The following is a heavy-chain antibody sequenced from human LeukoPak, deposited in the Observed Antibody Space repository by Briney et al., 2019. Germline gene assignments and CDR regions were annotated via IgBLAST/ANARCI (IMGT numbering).Heavy chain of an antibody. Sequence: PGESLKISCKASGYSFTSHWISWVRQMPGKGLEWMGRIDPIDSYTYYSPSFQGHVTISVDKSISTAYLQWSSLKASDTAMYYCARHGTMIVVVIGTGFDPWGQGTLVTVSS. V-gene: IGHV5-10-1*01. CDR2: IDPIDSYT. CDR3: ARHGTMIVVVIGTGFDP. CDR1: GYSFTSHW. J-gene: IGHJ5*02. D-gene: IGHD3-22*01.